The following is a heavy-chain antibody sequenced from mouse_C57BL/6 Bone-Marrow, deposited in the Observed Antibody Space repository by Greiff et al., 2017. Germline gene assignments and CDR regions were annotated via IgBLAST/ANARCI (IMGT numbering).Heavy chain of an antibody. J-gene: IGHJ1*03. CDR2: IYPSNGVS. CDR3: ARCPLDYYGGGRCVFDV. CDR1: GYSFTGYY. Sequence: EVQLQQSGPELVKPGASVKISCKASGYSFTGYYMHWVKQSHGHILDWIGYIYPSNGVSSYNQKFKGKATLTVDKSSSTAYMELRSLTSEVSAVYDSARCPLDYYGGGRCVFDVWGTGTTVTVSS. D-gene: IGHD1-1*02. V-gene: IGHV1-31*01.